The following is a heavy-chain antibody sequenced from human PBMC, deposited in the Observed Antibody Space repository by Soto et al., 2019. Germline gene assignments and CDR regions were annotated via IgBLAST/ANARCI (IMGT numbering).Heavy chain of an antibody. D-gene: IGHD2-15*01. CDR1: GYSFTSYW. CDR2: IDPSDSYT. V-gene: IGHV5-10-1*01. CDR3: ASSDCSGGSCYSYYYGMDV. Sequence: PGESLKISCKGSGYSFTSYWISWVRQMPGKGLEWMGRIDPSDSYTNYSPSFQGHVTISADKSISTAYLQRSSLKASDTAMYYCASSDCSGGSCYSYYYGMDVWGQGTTVTVSS. J-gene: IGHJ6*02.